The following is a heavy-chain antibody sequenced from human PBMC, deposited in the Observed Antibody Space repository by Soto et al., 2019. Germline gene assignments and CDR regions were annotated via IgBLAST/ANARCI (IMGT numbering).Heavy chain of an antibody. CDR2: ITGSGVMT. D-gene: IGHD3-22*01. CDR1: GFTFSSYA. V-gene: IGHV3-23*01. CDR3: AKDYYDSSGSRYFYALAV. J-gene: IGHJ6*02. Sequence: GGSLRLSCAASGFTFSSYAMSWVRQAPWKGLEWVSGITGSGVMTYYGDSVRGRFTISRDNSKNTLYLQMNSLRAEDTAVYYCAKDYYDSSGSRYFYALAVWGQGTTVTVSS.